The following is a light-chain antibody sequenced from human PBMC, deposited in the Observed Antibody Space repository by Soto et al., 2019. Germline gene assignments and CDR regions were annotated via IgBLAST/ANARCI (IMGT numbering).Light chain of an antibody. CDR3: TSYTSSSTPYV. Sequence: QSALTQPASMSGSPGQSITISCAGTSSDVGGYTYVSWYQQHPGKAPKLMIYDVSNRPSGVSNRFSGSKSGNTASLTISGLQAEDEADYYCTSYTSSSTPYVFGGGTKVTVL. CDR2: DVS. CDR1: SSDVGGYTY. J-gene: IGLJ1*01. V-gene: IGLV2-14*01.